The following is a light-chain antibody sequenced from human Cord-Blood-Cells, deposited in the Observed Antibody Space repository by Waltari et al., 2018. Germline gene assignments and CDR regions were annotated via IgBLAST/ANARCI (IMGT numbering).Light chain of an antibody. J-gene: IGLJ2*01. CDR2: EVS. V-gene: IGLV2-8*01. Sequence: QSALPPPPPASGSPGPSVTISCTGTRSDVGGYSYVSCYQQHPGKAPKLMIYEVSKRPSGVPDRFSGSKSGNTASLTVSGLQAEDEADYYCSSYAGSNNLGVFGGGTKLTVL. CDR3: SSYAGSNNLGV. CDR1: RSDVGGYSY.